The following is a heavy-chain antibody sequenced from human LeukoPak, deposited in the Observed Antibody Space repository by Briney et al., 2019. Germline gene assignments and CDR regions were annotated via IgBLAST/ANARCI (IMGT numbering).Heavy chain of an antibody. V-gene: IGHV1-69*06. CDR3: VRDVFLGAVAGRRGDY. CDR1: EGTFDSYG. Sequence: SVKVSCKASEGTFDSYGISWVRQAPGQGLEWIGALIPLLGTTNYAQRLQGRVTITADKSTSTASMELTSLRFEDTAVYYCVRDVFLGAVAGRRGDYWGQGTLVTVSS. CDR2: LIPLLGTT. J-gene: IGHJ4*02. D-gene: IGHD6-19*01.